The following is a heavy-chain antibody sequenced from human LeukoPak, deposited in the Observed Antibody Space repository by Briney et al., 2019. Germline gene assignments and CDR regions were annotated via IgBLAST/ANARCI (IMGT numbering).Heavy chain of an antibody. J-gene: IGHJ5*02. CDR1: GGSISSYY. V-gene: IGHV4-34*01. CDR2: INHSGST. CDR3: ARRRPSYSFWFDP. Sequence: SETLSLTCTVSGGSISSYYWSWIRQPPGKGLEWIGEINHSGSTNYNPSLKSRVTISVDTSKNQFSLKLSSVTAADTAVYYCARRRPSYSFWFDPWGQGTLVTVSS. D-gene: IGHD2-21*01.